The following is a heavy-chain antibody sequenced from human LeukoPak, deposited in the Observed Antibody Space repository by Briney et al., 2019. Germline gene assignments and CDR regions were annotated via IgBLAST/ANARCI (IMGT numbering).Heavy chain of an antibody. CDR2: IRSEGHGGTP. CDR3: TRDSYSVDSGYFEFDY. V-gene: IGHV3-49*04. CDR1: GFTFGDYA. D-gene: IGHD3-22*01. Sequence: GRSLRLSCTALGFTFGDYAMNWVRQAPGKGLEGVGFIRSEGHGGTPAYATSVKGRFTISRDDSKSIAYLQMNSLKTEDTAMYYCTRDSYSVDSGYFEFDYWGQGTLVTVSS. J-gene: IGHJ4*02.